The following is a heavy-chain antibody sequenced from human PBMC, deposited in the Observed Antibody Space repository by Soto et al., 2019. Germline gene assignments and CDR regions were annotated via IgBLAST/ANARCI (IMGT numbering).Heavy chain of an antibody. J-gene: IGHJ4*02. CDR2: IIPLFGTA. V-gene: IGHV1-69*06. CDR3: ASKAACGGDCYAFDS. Sequence: QVQLVQSGAEVKKPGSSVKISCKASGGTFSSNTINWVRQAAGQGLEWMGGIIPLFGTANYAEKFQGRVTITADKSTNTEYMELSRLRSQDTAVYYCASKAACGGDCYAFDSWGQVTLVTVSS. D-gene: IGHD2-21*02. CDR1: GGTFSSNT.